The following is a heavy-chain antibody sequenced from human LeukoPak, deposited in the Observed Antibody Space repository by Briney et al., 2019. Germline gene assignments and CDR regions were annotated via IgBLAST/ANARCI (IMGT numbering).Heavy chain of an antibody. Sequence: PGGSLRLSCATSGFTFSRYWMNWARQAPGKGLEWVANIKQDGSEKYYVDSVKGRCTISRDNAKNSLYLQMSSLRVEDTAVYYCAGAMYSGSFDPWGQGILVTVSS. J-gene: IGHJ5*02. V-gene: IGHV3-7*02. CDR3: AGAMYSGSFDP. CDR1: GFTFSRYW. CDR2: IKQDGSEK. D-gene: IGHD1-26*01.